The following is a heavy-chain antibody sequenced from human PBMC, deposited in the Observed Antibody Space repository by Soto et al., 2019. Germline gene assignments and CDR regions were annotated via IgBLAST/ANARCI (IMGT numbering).Heavy chain of an antibody. CDR3: AHEGYGSDTWYDP. J-gene: IGHJ5*02. CDR1: GFSLTSNGVG. V-gene: IGHV2-5*02. Sequence: QISLKESGTTLVQPTQPLTLTCTFSGFSLTSNGVGVGWIRQPPGKALEWLALIYWDDTERYSPSLKTRLTITKDTSKNQVVLTMTYMDPVDTATYYCAHEGYGSDTWYDPWGQGTLVTVSS. CDR2: IYWDDTE. D-gene: IGHD6-13*01.